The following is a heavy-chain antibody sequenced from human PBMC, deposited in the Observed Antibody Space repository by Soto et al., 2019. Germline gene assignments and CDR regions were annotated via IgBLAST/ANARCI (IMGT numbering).Heavy chain of an antibody. Sequence: QVQLVQSGAEVKTPGASVKVSCKASGYTFASYDINWVRQAPGQGLEWMGWMNPNSGNTGYAQKFQGRLTMTRDTSLSIANRGPSSLKNSNNALYHSAAGDAYNCYGVDAWGQGTLVTVSA. CDR1: GYTFASYD. D-gene: IGHD1-1*01. V-gene: IGHV1-8*01. CDR3: AAGDAYNCYGVDA. CDR2: MNPNSGNT. J-gene: IGHJ5*02.